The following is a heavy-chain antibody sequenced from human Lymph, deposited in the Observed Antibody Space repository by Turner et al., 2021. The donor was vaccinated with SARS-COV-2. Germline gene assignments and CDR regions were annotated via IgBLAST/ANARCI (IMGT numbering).Heavy chain of an antibody. CDR1: GGSMNNNY. V-gene: IGHV4-59*01. Sequence: QVQLQESGPRLVKPLETLSLTCTFSGGSMNNNYWSWIRQPPGKRLEWIGFIFYRESTNYNPSLKSRVTISVDTSENQFSLKLTSVTAADTAIYYCARQTVNNWVDPWGQGTLVTVSS. D-gene: IGHD2-21*02. CDR2: IFYREST. CDR3: ARQTVNNWVDP. J-gene: IGHJ5*02.